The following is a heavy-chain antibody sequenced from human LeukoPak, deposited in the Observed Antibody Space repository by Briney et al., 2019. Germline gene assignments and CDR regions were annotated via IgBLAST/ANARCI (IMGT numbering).Heavy chain of an antibody. V-gene: IGHV3-21*05. CDR3: AKDRGGYDSFDY. D-gene: IGHD5-12*01. J-gene: IGHJ4*02. Sequence: GGSLRLSCVVSGITFSDYAMNWVRQAPGKGLEWLTYISSTSSSIYYAESVKGRFTISRDNVRNSLYLQMNSLRAEDTAVYYCAKDRGGYDSFDYWGQGTLVTVSS. CDR2: ISSTSSSI. CDR1: GITFSDYA.